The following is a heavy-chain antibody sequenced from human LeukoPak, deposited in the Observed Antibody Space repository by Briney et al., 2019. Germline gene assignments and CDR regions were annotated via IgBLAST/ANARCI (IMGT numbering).Heavy chain of an antibody. J-gene: IGHJ4*02. CDR2: ISWNGARI. D-gene: IGHD6-19*01. CDR1: GFTLAEYT. Sequence: GGSLRLSCAASGFTLAEYTMHSVRQAPGKGLEGVCLISWNGARIHYGDSVKGRFTIYRDNSKNSLYLQMNSLRKEDTALYYCVKDLVAASENVRGWYPMDYWGQGTLVTDSS. V-gene: IGHV3-43*01. CDR3: VKDLVAASENVRGWYPMDY.